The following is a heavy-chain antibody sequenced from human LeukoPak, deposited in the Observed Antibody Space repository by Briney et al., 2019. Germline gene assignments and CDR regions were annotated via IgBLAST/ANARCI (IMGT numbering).Heavy chain of an antibody. V-gene: IGHV3-66*01. D-gene: IGHD2-15*01. CDR1: GFTVSSNY. CDR2: IYSDGST. J-gene: IGHJ4*02. CDR3: ARDLGYCVGGSCYVGYFDY. Sequence: GRSLRLSCAASGFTVSSNYMSWVRQAPGKGLEWVALIYSDGSTYYADSVRGRFTISRDNSKNTLYLQMNSLRAEDTAVYFCARDLGYCVGGSCYVGYFDYWGQGTLVTVSS.